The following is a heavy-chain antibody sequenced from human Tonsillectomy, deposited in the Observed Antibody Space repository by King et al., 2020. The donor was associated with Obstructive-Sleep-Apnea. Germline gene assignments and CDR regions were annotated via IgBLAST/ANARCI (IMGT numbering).Heavy chain of an antibody. CDR2: ITGIGDRK. Sequence: VQLVESGGGLVPPGGSLRLSCAASGFTFSSYAMSWVRQAPGKGLEGFSGITGIGDRKYYADSAKGRFTISRDNPKNTLYLQMNSLRAEDTALYYCTKDEGGRGGDDDFWGQGTLVTVSS. D-gene: IGHD2-21*02. V-gene: IGHV3-23*04. CDR3: TKDEGGRGGDDDF. J-gene: IGHJ4*02. CDR1: GFTFSSYA.